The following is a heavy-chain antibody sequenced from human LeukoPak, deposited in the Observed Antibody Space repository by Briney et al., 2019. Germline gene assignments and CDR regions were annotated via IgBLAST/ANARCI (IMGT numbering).Heavy chain of an antibody. V-gene: IGHV3-64*01. D-gene: IGHD2-2*01. CDR2: ISSNGGST. J-gene: IGHJ4*02. CDR3: ARGEEVLGYCSSTSCYAFDY. Sequence: GRSLRLSCAASGFTFSSYAMHWVRQAPGKGLEYVSAISSNGGSTYYANSVKGRFTISRDNSKNTLYLQMGSLRAEDMAVYYCARGEEVLGYCSSTSCYAFDYWGQGTLVTVSS. CDR1: GFTFSSYA.